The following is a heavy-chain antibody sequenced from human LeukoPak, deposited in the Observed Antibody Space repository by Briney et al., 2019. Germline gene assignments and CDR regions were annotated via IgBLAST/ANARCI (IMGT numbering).Heavy chain of an antibody. CDR3: AREPPSTEITMIVDEDY. CDR2: INPNSGGT. V-gene: IGHV1-2*02. J-gene: IGHJ4*02. Sequence: GASVKVSCKASGYTFTGYYMHWVRQAPGQGLEWMGWINPNSGGTNYAQKFQGRVTMTRDTSISTAYMELSRLRSDDTAVYYCAREPPSTEITMIVDEDYWGQGTLVTVSS. CDR1: GYTFTGYY. D-gene: IGHD3-22*01.